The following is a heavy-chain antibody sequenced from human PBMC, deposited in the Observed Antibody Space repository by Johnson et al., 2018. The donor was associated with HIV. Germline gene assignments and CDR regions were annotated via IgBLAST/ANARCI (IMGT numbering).Heavy chain of an antibody. D-gene: IGHD4-17*01. V-gene: IGHV3-33*03. J-gene: IGHJ3*01. Sequence: QVQLVESGGGVVQPGRSLRLSCAASGFTFSTYGMHWVRQAPGKGLEWVAVMSSDGSNKYYADSVKGRFTISRDNAKNSVYLQMNSLRAEDTALYYCASSRANDYGIPDAFPVWGQGTMVTVSS. CDR1: GFTFSTYG. CDR3: ASSRANDYGIPDAFPV. CDR2: MSSDGSNK.